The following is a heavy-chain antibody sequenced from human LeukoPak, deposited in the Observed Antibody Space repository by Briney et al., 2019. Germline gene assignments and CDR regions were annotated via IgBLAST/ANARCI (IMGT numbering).Heavy chain of an antibody. J-gene: IGHJ4*02. V-gene: IGHV3-48*02. D-gene: IGHD2-21*01. CDR1: TFTFSSYN. Sequence: GGSLRLSCAASTFTFSSYNMNWVRQPPGKGLEWVSYISSSSSTIYYADSVKGRFTIYRDNARNSLYLQMDSLRDEDTAVYYCARSPPFAYYFDFWGQGTLVTVSS. CDR2: ISSSSSTI. CDR3: ARSPPFAYYFDF.